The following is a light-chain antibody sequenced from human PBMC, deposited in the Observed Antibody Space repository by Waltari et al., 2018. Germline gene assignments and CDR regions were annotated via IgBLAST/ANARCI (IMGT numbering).Light chain of an antibody. V-gene: IGKV1-5*03. CDR1: QRIGSL. J-gene: IGKJ1*01. CDR3: QNYDEGSPTSA. Sequence: DIQMTQSPSTLSASIGDRVTITCRASQRIGSLLAWYHQKPGKAPKILIYLASKLQTGVPSRFSGSESGTEFTLSIDSLEPDDFATYYCQNYDEGSPTSAFGQGTKVEIK. CDR2: LAS.